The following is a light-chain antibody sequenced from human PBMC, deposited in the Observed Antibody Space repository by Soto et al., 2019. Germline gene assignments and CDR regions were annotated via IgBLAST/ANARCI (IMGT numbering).Light chain of an antibody. J-gene: IGLJ1*01. Sequence: QSSLTQPASVSGSPGQSITISCTGTSSDVGSYNYVSWYQHHPGKAPKLIIYEVSNRPSGVSNRFSGSKSGNTASLTISGLQAEDEAHYYCISYTGDSSTYVVGIGTKVTVL. CDR1: SSDVGSYNY. V-gene: IGLV2-14*01. CDR2: EVS. CDR3: ISYTGDSSTYV.